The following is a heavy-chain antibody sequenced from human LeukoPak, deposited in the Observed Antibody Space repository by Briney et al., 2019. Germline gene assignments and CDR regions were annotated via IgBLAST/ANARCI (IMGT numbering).Heavy chain of an antibody. CDR2: INHSGST. J-gene: IGHJ6*03. D-gene: IGHD3-16*02. V-gene: IGHV4-34*01. CDR3: ARVEVSYPWIFARNYFYYIDV. Sequence: TSETLSLTCAVYGGSFSGYYWSWIRQPPGKGLEWIGEINHSGSTNYNPSLKSRVTISVDTSKNQFSLKLSSVTAADTAVYYCARVEVSYPWIFARNYFYYIDVWGKGTAVTISS. CDR1: GGSFSGYY.